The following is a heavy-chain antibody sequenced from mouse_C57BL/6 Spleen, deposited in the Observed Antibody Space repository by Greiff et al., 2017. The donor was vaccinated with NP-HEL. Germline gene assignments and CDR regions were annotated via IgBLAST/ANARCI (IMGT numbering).Heavy chain of an antibody. CDR2: ISSGSSNI. CDR1: GFTFSDYG. D-gene: IGHD2-2*01. CDR3: ARRSTMVNGYAMDY. V-gene: IGHV5-17*01. Sequence: EVMLVESGGGLVKPGGSLKLSCAASGFTFSDYGMHWVRQAPEKGLEWVAYISSGSSNIYYADTVKGRFTLSRDNAKNTLFLQMTSLRSEDTAMYYCARRSTMVNGYAMDYWGQGTSVTVSS. J-gene: IGHJ4*01.